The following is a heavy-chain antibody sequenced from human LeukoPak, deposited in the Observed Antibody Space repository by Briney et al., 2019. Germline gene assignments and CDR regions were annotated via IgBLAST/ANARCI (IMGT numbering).Heavy chain of an antibody. V-gene: IGHV4-59*12. CDR1: GGSISSYY. J-gene: IGHJ6*02. D-gene: IGHD4-11*01. CDR3: ARGMMTTVTTRGTNYYYYYGMDV. CDR2: IYYSGST. Sequence: PSETPSLTCTVSGGSISSYYWSWIRQPPGKGLEWIGYIYYSGSTNYNPSLKSRVTISVDTSKNQFSLKLSSVTAADTAVYYCARGMMTTVTTRGTNYYYYYGMDVWGQGTTVTVSS.